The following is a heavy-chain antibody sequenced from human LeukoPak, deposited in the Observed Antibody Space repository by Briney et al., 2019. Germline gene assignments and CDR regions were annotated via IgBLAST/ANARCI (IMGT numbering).Heavy chain of an antibody. J-gene: IGHJ4*02. D-gene: IGHD2-21*02. CDR3: AREWAHTTRESTYCGGDCYFGSYYFDY. CDR1: GGTFSSYA. V-gene: IGHV1-69*13. Sequence: SVKVSCKASGGTFSSYAISWVRQAPGQGLEWMGGIIPIFGTANYAQKFQGRVTITADESTSTAYMELSSLRSEDTAVYYYAREWAHTTRESTYCGGDCYFGSYYFDYWGQGTLVTVSS. CDR2: IIPIFGTA.